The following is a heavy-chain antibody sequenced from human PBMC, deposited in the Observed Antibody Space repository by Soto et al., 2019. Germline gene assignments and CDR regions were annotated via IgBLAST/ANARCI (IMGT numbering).Heavy chain of an antibody. CDR1: GGSISIYY. CDR3: ARSVDP. V-gene: IGHV4-59*08. J-gene: IGHJ5*02. Sequence: SETLSLTFTVSGGSISIYYWSWIRQPPGKGLEWIGYIYYSGSTNYNPSLKSRVTISVDTSKNQFSLKLSSVTAADTAVYYCARSVDPWGQGTLVTVS. CDR2: IYYSGST.